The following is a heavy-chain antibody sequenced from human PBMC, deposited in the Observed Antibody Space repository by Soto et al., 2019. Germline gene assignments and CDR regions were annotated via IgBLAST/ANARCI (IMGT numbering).Heavy chain of an antibody. J-gene: IGHJ3*02. CDR2: IYYSGST. D-gene: IGHD5-12*01. CDR1: GGSISSGGYY. V-gene: IGHV4-31*03. CDR3: ARTSSGYDYDAFDI. Sequence: QVQLQESGPGLVKPSQTLSLTCTVSGGSISSGGYYWSWIRQHPGKGLEWIGYIYYSGSTYYNPSLKRRVTIPVDTSKNQFSLKLSSVTAADTAVYYCARTSSGYDYDAFDIWGQGTMVTVSS.